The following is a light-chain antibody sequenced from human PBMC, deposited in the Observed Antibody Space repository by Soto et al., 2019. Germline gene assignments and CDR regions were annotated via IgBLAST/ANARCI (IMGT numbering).Light chain of an antibody. V-gene: IGKV1-5*01. CDR2: EAS. CDR1: QSVSSW. CDR3: QQYNSWWT. J-gene: IGKJ5*01. Sequence: DIQMTQSPSTLSASVGDRVTITCRASQSVSSWLAWYQQKAGEVPKLLIYEASRLQSGVPSRFSGRGSGTEFTLTISSLQPDDFATYYCQQYNSWWTFGQGTRLEFK.